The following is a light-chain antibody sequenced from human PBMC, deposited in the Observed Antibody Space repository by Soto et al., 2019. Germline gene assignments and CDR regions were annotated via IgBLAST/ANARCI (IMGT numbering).Light chain of an antibody. V-gene: IGKV3-11*01. Sequence: EILLTQSPCTLSLSPGERATLSCRASQSVSPSSLAWYQQRPGQSPRLLIYEASNRATGIPARFSGSGSGTGFTLTISSLEPEDFAVYYCQQRGSWPLTFGGGTKVDIK. CDR3: QQRGSWPLT. J-gene: IGKJ4*01. CDR2: EAS. CDR1: QSVSPSS.